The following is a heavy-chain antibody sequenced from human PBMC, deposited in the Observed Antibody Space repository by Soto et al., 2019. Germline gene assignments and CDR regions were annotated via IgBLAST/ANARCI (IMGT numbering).Heavy chain of an antibody. D-gene: IGHD6-13*01. CDR1: GYTFTSYG. J-gene: IGHJ4*02. V-gene: IGHV1-18*01. CDR2: ISAYNGNT. Sequence: SVKVSFKASGYTFTSYGINWVRQAPGQGLEWMGWISAYNGNTNYAQKLQGRVTMTTDTSTSTAYMELRSLRSDNTAVYYCARDQGAGPSEHWGQGTPVTVSS. CDR3: ARDQGAGPSEH.